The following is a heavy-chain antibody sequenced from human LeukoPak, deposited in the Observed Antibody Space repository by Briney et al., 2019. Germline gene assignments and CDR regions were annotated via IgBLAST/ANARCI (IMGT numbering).Heavy chain of an antibody. CDR3: AKDQGGRYYDILAGYYPENFFDY. Sequence: PGGSLRLSCSASGFTFSSYAMSWVRQAPGKGLEGVSTISGTGGSAKYADSVKGRFTFSRDNSKDTLYLQMNGLRAEDTAVYYCAKDQGGRYYDILAGYYPENFFDYWGQGTLVTVSS. J-gene: IGHJ4*02. CDR2: ISGTGGSA. CDR1: GFTFSSYA. D-gene: IGHD3-9*01. V-gene: IGHV3-23*01.